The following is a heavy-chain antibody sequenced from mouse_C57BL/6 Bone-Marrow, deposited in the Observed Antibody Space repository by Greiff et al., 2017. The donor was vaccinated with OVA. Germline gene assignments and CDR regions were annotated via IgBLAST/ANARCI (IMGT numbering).Heavy chain of an antibody. V-gene: IGHV1-82*01. CDR1: GYAFSSSW. CDR3: ARRLRPRYFDV. D-gene: IGHD1-2*01. J-gene: IGHJ1*03. Sequence: QVQLKESGPELVKPGASVKISCKASGYAFSSSWMNWVKQRPGKGLEWIGRIYPGDGDTNYNGKFKGKATLTADKSSSTAYMQLSSLTSEDSAVYFCARRLRPRYFDVWGTGTTVTVSS. CDR2: IYPGDGDT.